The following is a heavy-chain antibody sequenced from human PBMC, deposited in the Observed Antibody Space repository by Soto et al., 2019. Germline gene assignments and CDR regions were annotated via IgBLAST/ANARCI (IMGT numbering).Heavy chain of an antibody. Sequence: GASVKVSCKASGGTFSSYTISWVRQAPGQGLEWMGRIIPILGIANYAQKFQGRVTITADKSTSTAYMELSSLRSEDTAVYYCVVVVAPRRNYFDYWGQGTLVTVSS. CDR3: VVVVAPRRNYFDY. D-gene: IGHD2-15*01. CDR2: IIPILGIA. CDR1: GGTFSSYT. V-gene: IGHV1-69*02. J-gene: IGHJ4*02.